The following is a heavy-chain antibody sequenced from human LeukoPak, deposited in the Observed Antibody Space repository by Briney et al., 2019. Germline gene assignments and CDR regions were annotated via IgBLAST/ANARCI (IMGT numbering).Heavy chain of an antibody. CDR3: ARDLYPGY. D-gene: IGHD3-16*01. V-gene: IGHV3-9*01. CDR2: ISWNSGSI. Sequence: GGSLRLSCAASGFTFDDYAMHWVRQAPGKGLEWVSGISWNSGSIGYADSVKGRFTISRDDAKNSLYLQMNNLRAEDTAVYYCARDLYPGYWGQGTLVTVSS. CDR1: GFTFDDYA. J-gene: IGHJ4*02.